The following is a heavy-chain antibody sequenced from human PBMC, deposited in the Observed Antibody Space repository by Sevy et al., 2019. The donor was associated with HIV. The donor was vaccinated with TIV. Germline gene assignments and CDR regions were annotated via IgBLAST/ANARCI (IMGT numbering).Heavy chain of an antibody. V-gene: IGHV3-48*03. CDR3: ARDIDSSGYSYAFDL. Sequence: GGSLRLSCKASGFIFSNYEMNWVRQAPGKGLEWVSYISPSGHAIYYADSVKGRFTVSRDNAKNSLYLQMNSLRGDDTALYYCARDIDSSGYSYAFDLWGQWTMVTVSS. CDR2: ISPSGHAI. D-gene: IGHD3-22*01. J-gene: IGHJ3*01. CDR1: GFIFSNYE.